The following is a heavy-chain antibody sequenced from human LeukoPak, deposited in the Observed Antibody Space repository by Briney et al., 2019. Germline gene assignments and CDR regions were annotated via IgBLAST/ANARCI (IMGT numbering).Heavy chain of an antibody. V-gene: IGHV3-30*03. CDR2: ISSDGSNS. D-gene: IGHD3-3*01. Sequence: PGGSLRLSCAVSGFTFGNYGMHWVRQAPGKGLEWVAMISSDGSNSYYGDSVKGRFTVSRGNSKNTLCLQMNSLRAEDTAVYYCARDPNYDFWSGYYDIEFDYWGQGTLVTVSS. J-gene: IGHJ4*02. CDR1: GFTFGNYG. CDR3: ARDPNYDFWSGYYDIEFDY.